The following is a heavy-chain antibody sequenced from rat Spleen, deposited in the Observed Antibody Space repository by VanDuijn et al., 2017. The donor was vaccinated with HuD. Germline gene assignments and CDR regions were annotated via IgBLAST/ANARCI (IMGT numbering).Heavy chain of an antibody. CDR3: ATQRISRGTALAY. J-gene: IGHJ3*01. D-gene: IGHD4-3*01. CDR1: GFTFTDFY. CDR2: IIYDGSRT. Sequence: EVQLVESDGGLVRPGRSLKLSCATSGFTFTDFYMAWVRQAPTKGLEWVATIIYDGSRTYYRDSVKGRFTISRDNAKSTLYLQMDSLRSEDTAAYYCATQRISRGTALAYWCQGTLITVSS. V-gene: IGHV5S10*01.